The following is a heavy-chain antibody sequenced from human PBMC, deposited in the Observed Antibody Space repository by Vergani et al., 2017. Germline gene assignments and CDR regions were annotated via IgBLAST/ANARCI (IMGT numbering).Heavy chain of an antibody. V-gene: IGHV5-51*01. CDR1: GYSFTSYW. D-gene: IGHD4-17*01. Sequence: EVQLVQSGAEVKTPGESLKISCKGSGYSFTSYWIGWVRQMPGKGLEWMGIIYPGDSDTRYSPSFQGQVTISADKSISTAYLQWSSLKASDTAMYYCARRGATVTKGPAYGMDVWGQGTTVTVSS. J-gene: IGHJ6*02. CDR3: ARRGATVTKGPAYGMDV. CDR2: IYPGDSDT.